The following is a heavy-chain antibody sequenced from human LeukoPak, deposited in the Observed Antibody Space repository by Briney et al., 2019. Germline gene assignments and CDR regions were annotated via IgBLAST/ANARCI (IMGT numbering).Heavy chain of an antibody. J-gene: IGHJ5*02. CDR2: IDHSGST. V-gene: IGHV4-34*01. CDR1: GFTFSSYS. CDR3: ARHYGP. D-gene: IGHD3-16*01. Sequence: PGGSLRLSCAASGFTFSSYSMNWIRQPPGKGLEWIGEIDHSGSTNYNPSLKSRVTISVDTSKNQFSLKLNSVTAADTAVYYCARHYGPWGQGTLVTVSS.